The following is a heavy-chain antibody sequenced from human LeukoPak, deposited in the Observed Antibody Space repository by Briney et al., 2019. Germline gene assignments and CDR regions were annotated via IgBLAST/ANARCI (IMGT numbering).Heavy chain of an antibody. CDR3: SRHEALPGDY. D-gene: IGHD5-24*01. J-gene: IGHJ4*02. CDR1: GFTFSSYA. Sequence: PGGSLRLSCTASGFTFSSYAMNWVRQAPGKGLEWVSGIGAGGTFTYYADSVKGRFTISRDDSKNTAYLQLNSLKTEDTAVYYCSRHEALPGDYWGQGTLVTVSS. V-gene: IGHV3-23*01. CDR2: IGAGGTFT.